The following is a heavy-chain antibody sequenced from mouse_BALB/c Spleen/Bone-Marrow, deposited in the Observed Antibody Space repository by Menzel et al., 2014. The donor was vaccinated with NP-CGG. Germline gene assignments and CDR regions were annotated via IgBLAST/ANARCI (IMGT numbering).Heavy chain of an antibody. CDR2: IDPANDNT. V-gene: IGHV14-3*02. J-gene: IGHJ2*01. Sequence: VQLKESGAELVKPGASVKLSCTASGFNIKDTYIHWVKQRPEQGLEWIGRIDPANDNTKYDPKFQGKATITADTSSSTAYLQLSSLTSEDTAVYYCASYVYGYYFDYRGQGTTLSVSS. CDR3: ASYVYGYYFDY. D-gene: IGHD2-2*01. CDR1: GFNIKDTY.